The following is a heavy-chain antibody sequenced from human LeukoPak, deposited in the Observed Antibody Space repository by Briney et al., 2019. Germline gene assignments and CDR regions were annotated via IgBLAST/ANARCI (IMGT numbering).Heavy chain of an antibody. CDR1: GFPFSNYW. J-gene: IGHJ6*03. V-gene: IGHV3-7*01. CDR3: ARAEGDYYYYFYMDV. Sequence: GGSLRLSCAASGFPFSNYWMGWVRQAPGKGLEWVANIKQDGGEKYYVDSVKGRFTTSRDNGKNSLYLQMNSLRAEDTAVYYCARAEGDYYYYFYMDVWGKGTTVTVSS. CDR2: IKQDGGEK.